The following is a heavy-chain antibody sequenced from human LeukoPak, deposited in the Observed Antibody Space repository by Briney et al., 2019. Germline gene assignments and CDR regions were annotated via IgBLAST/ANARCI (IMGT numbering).Heavy chain of an antibody. Sequence: SETLSLTCTVSGGSISSYYWSWIRQPPGKGLEWIGYIYYSGSTNYNPSLKSRVTISVDTSKNQFSLKLSSVTAADTAVYYCARNHHAYYFDYWGQGTLVTVSS. CDR3: ARNHHAYYFDY. V-gene: IGHV4-59*12. D-gene: IGHD1-14*01. CDR2: IYYSGST. CDR1: GGSISSYY. J-gene: IGHJ4*02.